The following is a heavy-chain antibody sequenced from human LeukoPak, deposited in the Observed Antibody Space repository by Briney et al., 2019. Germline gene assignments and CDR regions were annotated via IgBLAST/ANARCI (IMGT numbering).Heavy chain of an antibody. D-gene: IGHD1-26*01. CDR1: GFTFSSYA. V-gene: IGHV3-23*01. CDR3: XXYFGVGARDFDY. J-gene: IGHJ4*02. CDR2: ISGSGGST. Sequence: PGGSLRLSCAASGFTFSSYAMHWVRQAPGKGLEWVSAISGSGGSTYYADSVKGRFTISRDNSKNTLYLQMNSLRAEDTAVYYXXXYFGVGARDFDYWGQGTLVTVSS.